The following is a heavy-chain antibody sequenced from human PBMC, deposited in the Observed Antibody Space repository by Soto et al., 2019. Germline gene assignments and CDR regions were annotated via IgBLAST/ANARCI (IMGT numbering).Heavy chain of an antibody. CDR2: IYYSGST. J-gene: IGHJ6*02. Sequence: QLQLQESGPGLVKPSETLSLTCTVSGGSISSSSYYWGWIRQPPGKGLEWIGSIYYSGSTYYNPSLKSRVTISVDTSKNQFSLELSSVTAADTAVYYCARPGSGWHSYYYGMDVWGQGTTVTVSS. V-gene: IGHV4-39*01. D-gene: IGHD6-19*01. CDR1: GGSISSSSYY. CDR3: ARPGSGWHSYYYGMDV.